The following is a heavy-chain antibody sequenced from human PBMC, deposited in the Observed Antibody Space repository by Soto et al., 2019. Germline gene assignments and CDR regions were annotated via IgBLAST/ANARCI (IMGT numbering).Heavy chain of an antibody. CDR2: MNPSSGNT. CDR3: ARVPGYCSGGMCLELYFDC. D-gene: IGHD2-15*01. Sequence: ASVKVSCKASGNTSTNYDINWVRQATGQGLEWMGWMNPSSGNTGYAQKFQGRVTMTRNTSINTAYMELSSLRSEDTAVYFCARVPGYCSGGMCLELYFDCWGQGTQVTV. J-gene: IGHJ4*02. V-gene: IGHV1-8*01. CDR1: GNTSTNYD.